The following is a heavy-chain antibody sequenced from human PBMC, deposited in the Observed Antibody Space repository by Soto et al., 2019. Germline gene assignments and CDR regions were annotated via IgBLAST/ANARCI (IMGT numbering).Heavy chain of an antibody. CDR2: IYYSGST. V-gene: IGHV4-30-4*01. CDR3: ARGEVPATWFDP. CDR1: GGSISSGDYY. Sequence: PSETLSLTCTVSGGSISSGDYYWSWIRQPPGKGLEWIGYIYYSGSTYYNPSLKSRVTISVDTSKNQFSLKLSSVTAADTAVYYCARGEVPATWFDPWGQGTLVTVS. D-gene: IGHD2-2*01. J-gene: IGHJ5*02.